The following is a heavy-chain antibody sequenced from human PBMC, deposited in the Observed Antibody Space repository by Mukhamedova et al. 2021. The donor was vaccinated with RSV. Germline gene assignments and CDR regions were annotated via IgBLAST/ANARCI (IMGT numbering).Heavy chain of an antibody. J-gene: IGHJ4*02. CDR2: INPTGGSA. Sequence: VRQAPGQGLEWVGTINPTGGSASDAQKFQGRVTMTSDTSTSTVYMELSSLRSEDTAVYFCARGLDSSGYYSPWGQGTLVTVSS. CDR3: ARGLDSSGYYSP. V-gene: IGHV1-46*01. D-gene: IGHD3-22*01.